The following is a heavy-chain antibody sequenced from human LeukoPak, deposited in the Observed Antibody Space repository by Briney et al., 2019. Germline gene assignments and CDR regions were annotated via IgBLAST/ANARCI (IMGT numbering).Heavy chain of an antibody. CDR3: AKTATVTTSWFDP. Sequence: GGSLGLSCAASGFTFSNYAMSWVRQAPGKGLEWVSAISGGGLSTYYADSVRGRFTISRDNSKNTLYLQMNSLRAEDTAVYYCAKTATVTTSWFDPWGQGTLVTVSS. V-gene: IGHV3-23*01. J-gene: IGHJ5*02. CDR2: ISGGGLST. D-gene: IGHD4-17*01. CDR1: GFTFSNYA.